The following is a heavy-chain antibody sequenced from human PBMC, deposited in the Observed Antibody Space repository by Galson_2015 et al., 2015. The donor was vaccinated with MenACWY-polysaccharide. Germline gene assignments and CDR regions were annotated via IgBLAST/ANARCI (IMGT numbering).Heavy chain of an antibody. CDR3: AREPKQLPAPYSYYVFMDV. Sequence: CAISGDSVSSDSAAWNWIRESPSRGLEWLGRTYYRSKWNNDYAVSVKSRIIITPDTSNNQVSLQLLSVTPEDTGVYFCAREPKQLPAPYSYYVFMDVWGKGTAVTVSS. D-gene: IGHD2-2*01. V-gene: IGHV6-1*01. J-gene: IGHJ6*03. CDR1: GDSVSSDSAA. CDR2: TYYRSKWNN.